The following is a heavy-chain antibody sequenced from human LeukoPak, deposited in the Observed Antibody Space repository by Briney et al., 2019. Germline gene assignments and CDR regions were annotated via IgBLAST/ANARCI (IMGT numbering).Heavy chain of an antibody. CDR1: GYTLTELS. J-gene: IGHJ3*02. V-gene: IGHV1-24*01. Sequence: ASVKVSCKVSGYTLTELSMHWVRQAPGKGLEWMGGFDPEDGETIYAQKFQGRVTMTEDTSTDTAYMELSSLRSEDTAVYYCATRISRGDAFDIWGQGTMVTVSS. CDR2: FDPEDGET. D-gene: IGHD6-19*01. CDR3: ATRISRGDAFDI.